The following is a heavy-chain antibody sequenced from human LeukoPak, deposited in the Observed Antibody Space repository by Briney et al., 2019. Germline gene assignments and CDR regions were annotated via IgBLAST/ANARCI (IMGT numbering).Heavy chain of an antibody. Sequence: SETLSLACSVSGYSIRNGYHWGWIRQPPGKGLEWIGAIHHSGSTYYNPSLRSRVTIPVDTSRNQFSLKLSSVTAADTAVYYCARVNWINDYWGQGTLVTVSS. CDR2: IHHSGST. V-gene: IGHV4-38-2*02. D-gene: IGHD1-20*01. CDR3: ARVNWINDY. CDR1: GYSIRNGYH. J-gene: IGHJ4*02.